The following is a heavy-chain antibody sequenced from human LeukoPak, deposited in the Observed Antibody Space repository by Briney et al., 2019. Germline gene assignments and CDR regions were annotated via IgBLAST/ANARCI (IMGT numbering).Heavy chain of an antibody. J-gene: IGHJ4*02. CDR1: GGSISSYY. V-gene: IGHV4-59*01. CDR2: IYYSGST. CDR3: ARRRYASGSHDY. D-gene: IGHD3-10*01. Sequence: SETLSLTCTVSGGSISSYYWSWIRQPPGKGLEWIGYIYYSGSTNYNPSLKSRVTISVDTSKNQFSLKLSSVTAADTAVYYCARRRYASGSHDYCGQGTLVTVSS.